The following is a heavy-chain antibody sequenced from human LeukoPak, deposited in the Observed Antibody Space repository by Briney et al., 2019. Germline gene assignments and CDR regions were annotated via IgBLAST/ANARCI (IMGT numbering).Heavy chain of an antibody. CDR2: ITYDGDTT. Sequence: VRSLRLSCAASGFTFSSCDMHWVRQAPGKGLEWVAVITYDGDTTYFEDSVKGRFTISRDTSKSTLYLQMNSLGAEDTAVYYCVKEQGSESYRTADYWGQGTLVTVSS. J-gene: IGHJ4*02. V-gene: IGHV3-30*18. D-gene: IGHD3-10*01. CDR1: GFTFSSCD. CDR3: VKEQGSESYRTADY.